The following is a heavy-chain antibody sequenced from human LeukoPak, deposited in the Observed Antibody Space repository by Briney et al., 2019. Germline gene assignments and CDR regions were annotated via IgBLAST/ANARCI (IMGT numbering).Heavy chain of an antibody. CDR3: AKVGTTMTTHQYFDL. CDR2: ISYDGSNK. J-gene: IGHJ2*01. CDR1: GFTFSSYS. V-gene: IGHV3-30*04. Sequence: GGSLRLSCAASGFTFSSYSMHWVRQAPGKGLDWVAIISYDGSNKYYADSVKGRFTISRDNSKNTLYLQMNSLRPEDTAVYYCAKVGTTMTTHQYFDLWGRGTLVIVSS. D-gene: IGHD4-17*01.